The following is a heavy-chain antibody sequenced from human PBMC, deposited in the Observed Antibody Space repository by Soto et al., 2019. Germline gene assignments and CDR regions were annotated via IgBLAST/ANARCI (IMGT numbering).Heavy chain of an antibody. CDR1: GGSISSSSYY. CDR2: IYYSGST. Sequence: SETLSLTCTVSGGSISSSSYYWGWIRQPPGKGLEWIGSIYYSGSTYYNTSLKSRVTISVDTSKNQFSLKLSSVTAADTAVYYFASGTDIVVVVAAANWFDPWGQGTLVTVSS. V-gene: IGHV4-39*01. D-gene: IGHD2-15*01. J-gene: IGHJ5*02. CDR3: ASGTDIVVVVAAANWFDP.